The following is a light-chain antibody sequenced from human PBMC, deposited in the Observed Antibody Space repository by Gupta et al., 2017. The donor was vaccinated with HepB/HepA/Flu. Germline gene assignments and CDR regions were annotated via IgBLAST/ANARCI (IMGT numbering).Light chain of an antibody. CDR1: QNVRRN. J-gene: IGKJ4*01. CDR3: QQYNDWPLS. V-gene: IGKV3-15*01. Sequence: EIVLTQSPGTLSLSPGERATLSCRSSQNVRRNLAWYQQKPGQPPRLLMYDASTRASTVPARFSGTGSGTDFTLTISSLQSEDFGVYFCQQYNDWPLSFGGGTKVEIK. CDR2: DAS.